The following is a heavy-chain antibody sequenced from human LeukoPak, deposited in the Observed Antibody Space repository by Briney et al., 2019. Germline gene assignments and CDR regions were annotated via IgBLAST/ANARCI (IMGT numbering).Heavy chain of an antibody. V-gene: IGHV3-11*06. CDR2: ISSSSSYT. Sequence: PGGSLRLSCAASGFTFSDYYMSWIRQAPGKGLEWVSYISSSSSYTNYADSVKGRFTISRDNAKNSLYLQMNSLRAEDTAVYYCARDCSSTSCCGFDYWGQGTLVTVSS. J-gene: IGHJ4*02. CDR1: GFTFSDYY. CDR3: ARDCSSTSCCGFDY. D-gene: IGHD2-2*01.